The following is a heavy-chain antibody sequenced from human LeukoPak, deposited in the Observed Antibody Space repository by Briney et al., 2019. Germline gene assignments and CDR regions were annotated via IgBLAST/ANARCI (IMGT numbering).Heavy chain of an antibody. D-gene: IGHD5-12*01. Sequence: GGSLRLSCAASGFTFSSYSMNWVRQAPGKGLEWVSSISSGSSYIYYADSVKGRFTISRDNAKDSLYLQMNSLSAEDTAVYYCACTSGYDFSSYYYYYMDVWGKGTTVTVSS. V-gene: IGHV3-21*01. CDR3: ACTSGYDFSSYYYYYMDV. CDR2: ISSGSSYI. J-gene: IGHJ6*03. CDR1: GFTFSSYS.